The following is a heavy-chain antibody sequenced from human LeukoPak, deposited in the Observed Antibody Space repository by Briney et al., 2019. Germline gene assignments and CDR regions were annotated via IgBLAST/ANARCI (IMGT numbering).Heavy chain of an antibody. Sequence: SETLSLTCTVSGYSISSGYYWGWIRQPPGKGLEWIGSIYHSGSTYYNPSLKSRVTISVDTSKNQFSLKLSSVTAADTAVYYCARETSRKGAHYMDVWGKGTTVTISS. CDR2: IYHSGST. V-gene: IGHV4-38-2*02. CDR3: ARETSRKGAHYMDV. D-gene: IGHD1-14*01. J-gene: IGHJ6*03. CDR1: GYSISSGYY.